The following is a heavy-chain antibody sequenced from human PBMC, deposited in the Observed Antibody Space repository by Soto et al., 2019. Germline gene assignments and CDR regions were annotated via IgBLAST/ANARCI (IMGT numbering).Heavy chain of an antibody. CDR2: TYYGSKWKT. CDR1: LLSIPITSTA. V-gene: IGHV6-1*01. J-gene: IGHJ3*02. CDR3: ARGDVIDI. Sequence: TPQRTSPISLLSIPITSTAWDWVGQSPSKGLEGLERTYYGSKWKTDYAVSVRGRITINPDASKNQLSLQLNSVTPGDTAVYYCARGDVIDIWGRGTMVTVSS.